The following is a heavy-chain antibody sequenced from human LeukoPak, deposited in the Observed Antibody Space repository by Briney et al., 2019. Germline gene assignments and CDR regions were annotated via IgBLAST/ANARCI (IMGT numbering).Heavy chain of an antibody. CDR1: GFTFSSYS. V-gene: IGHV3-21*01. J-gene: IGHJ4*02. CDR2: ISSSSSYI. CDR3: ARDPLSTGTWY. D-gene: IGHD1-1*01. Sequence: PGGSLRLSCAASGFTFSSYSMNSVRQAPGKGLEWVSSISSSSSYIYYAASVKGRFTISRDNAKNSLYLQMNSLRAEDTAVYYCARDPLSTGTWYWGQGTLVTVSS.